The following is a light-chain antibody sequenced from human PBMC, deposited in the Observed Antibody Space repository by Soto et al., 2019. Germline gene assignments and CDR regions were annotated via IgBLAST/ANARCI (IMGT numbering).Light chain of an antibody. V-gene: IGKV2-28*01. CDR3: MHALQPPYT. CDR1: QSLLHSNGYNY. J-gene: IGKJ2*01. Sequence: DIVMTQSPLSLPVTPGEPASISCRASQSLLHSNGYNYLDWYLQRPGQSPQLLIYLGSNRASGVPDRFSGRGSGRDFTLKISRVEAEEVGVYYCMHALQPPYTFGQGTKLEIK. CDR2: LGS.